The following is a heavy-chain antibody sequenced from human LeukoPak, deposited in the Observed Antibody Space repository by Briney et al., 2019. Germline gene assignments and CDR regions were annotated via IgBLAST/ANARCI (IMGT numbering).Heavy chain of an antibody. J-gene: IGHJ4*02. CDR2: ISGSGGST. CDR3: AKVAYYYDSSGYVTG. CDR1: GFTFSSYA. D-gene: IGHD3-22*01. Sequence: PGGSLRLACAASGFTFSSYAMSWVRQAPGKGLEWVSAISGSGGSTYYADSVKGRFTISRDNSKNTLYLQMNSLRAEDTAVYYCAKVAYYYDSSGYVTGWGQGTLVTVSS. V-gene: IGHV3-23*01.